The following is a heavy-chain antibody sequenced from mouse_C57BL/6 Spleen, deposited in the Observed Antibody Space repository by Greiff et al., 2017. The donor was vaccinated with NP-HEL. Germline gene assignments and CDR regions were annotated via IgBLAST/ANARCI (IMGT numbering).Heavy chain of an antibody. V-gene: IGHV1-82*01. D-gene: IGHD2-5*01. CDR1: GYAFSSSW. Sequence: QVQLQQSGPELVKPGASVKISCKASGYAFSSSWMNWVKQRPGKGLEWIGRIYPGDGDTNYNGKFKGKATLTADKSSSTAYMQLSSRTSEDSAVYFCARRAYYSNPFDYWGQGTTLTVSS. J-gene: IGHJ2*01. CDR3: ARRAYYSNPFDY. CDR2: IYPGDGDT.